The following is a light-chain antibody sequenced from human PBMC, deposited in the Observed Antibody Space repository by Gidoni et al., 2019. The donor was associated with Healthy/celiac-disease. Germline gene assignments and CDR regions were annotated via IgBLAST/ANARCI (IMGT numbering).Light chain of an antibody. J-gene: IGKJ2*01. Sequence: EIVMTQSPATLSVSPGERATLSCRASQSVSSNLAWYQQKPGQAPRLRIYGASTRATGIPARVSGSGSGTEFTLTISSLQSEDFAFYYCQQYNNWPPYTFGQGTKLEIK. CDR3: QQYNNWPPYT. CDR1: QSVSSN. V-gene: IGKV3-15*01. CDR2: GAS.